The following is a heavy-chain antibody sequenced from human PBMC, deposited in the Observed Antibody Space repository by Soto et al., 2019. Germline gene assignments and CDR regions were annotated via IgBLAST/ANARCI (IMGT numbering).Heavy chain of an antibody. Sequence: EVQLVESGGGLVQPGGSLRLSCAASGFTFSSYWMHWVRQAPGKGLVWVSRINNDGSSTSYADSVKGRLTISRDNAKNTLFLQVNSLRAEDTAVYYCAGGGVAGAGMYYNDYWGRGTLVTVSS. CDR2: INNDGSST. CDR3: AGGGVAGAGMYYNDY. CDR1: GFTFSSYW. D-gene: IGHD3-10*01. V-gene: IGHV3-74*01. J-gene: IGHJ4*02.